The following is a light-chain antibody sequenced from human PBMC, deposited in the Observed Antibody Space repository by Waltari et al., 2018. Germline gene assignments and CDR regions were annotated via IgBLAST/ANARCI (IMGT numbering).Light chain of an antibody. CDR1: QSILYSSNDKNY. V-gene: IGKV4-1*01. Sequence: QSILYSSNDKNYLAWYQQKPGQPPKLLIYWASTRESGVPDRFSGSGSGTDFTLTISSLQAEDVAVYYCQQYYRSRTFGQGTKLEIK. CDR3: QQYYRSRT. J-gene: IGKJ1*01. CDR2: WAS.